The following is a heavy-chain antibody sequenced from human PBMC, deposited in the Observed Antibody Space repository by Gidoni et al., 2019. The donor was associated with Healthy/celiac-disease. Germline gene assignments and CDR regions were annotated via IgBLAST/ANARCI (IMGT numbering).Heavy chain of an antibody. J-gene: IGHJ5*02. CDR3: AREEYSYGDWFDP. V-gene: IGHV4-34*01. Sequence: QVQLHQWGAGLLKPSETLSLTCAVDGGAFSGYYWSWIRQPPGKGLEWIGEINHSGSTNYNPSLKRRVSISVDTSKNQFSLKLSSVTAADTAVYYCAREEYSYGDWFDPWGQGTLVTVSS. CDR2: INHSGST. D-gene: IGHD5-18*01. CDR1: GGAFSGYY.